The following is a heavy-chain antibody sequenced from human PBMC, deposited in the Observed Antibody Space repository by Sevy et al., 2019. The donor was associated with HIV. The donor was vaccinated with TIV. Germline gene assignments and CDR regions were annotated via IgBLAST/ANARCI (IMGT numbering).Heavy chain of an antibody. CDR2: IYYSGST. CDR3: ARDRGYYYDSSGDV. V-gene: IGHV4-31*03. Sequence: SETLSLTCTVSGGSISSGGYYWSWIRQHPGKGLEWFGYIYYSGSTYYNPSLKSRVTISVDTSKNQFSLKLSSVTAADTAVYYCARDRGYYYDSSGDVWGQGTTVTVSS. J-gene: IGHJ6*02. D-gene: IGHD3-22*01. CDR1: GGSISSGGYY.